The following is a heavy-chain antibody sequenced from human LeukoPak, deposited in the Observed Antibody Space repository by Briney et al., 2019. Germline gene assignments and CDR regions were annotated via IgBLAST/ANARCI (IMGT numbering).Heavy chain of an antibody. CDR1: GGSISGTNW. CDR3: SRESGPFCPFGY. Sequence: SETLSLTCGVSGGSISGTNWWSWVRQPPGQGLEWIGEISLAGQTNYNPSLNGRVTMSLDKSSNQLSLHLTPVTAADTATYFCSRESGPFCPFGYWGQGTLVIVSS. D-gene: IGHD1-26*01. J-gene: IGHJ4*02. V-gene: IGHV4/OR15-8*02. CDR2: ISLAGQT.